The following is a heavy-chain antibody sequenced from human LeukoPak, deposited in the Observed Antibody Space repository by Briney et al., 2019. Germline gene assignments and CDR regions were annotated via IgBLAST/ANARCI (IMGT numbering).Heavy chain of an antibody. Sequence: ASVKVSCKASGYTFTSYDINWVRQATGRGLEWMGWMNPNSGNTGYAQKFQGRVTMTRNTSISTAYMELSSLRSEDTAVYYCARGTYCGGDCSYFDYWGRGTLVTVSS. CDR2: MNPNSGNT. D-gene: IGHD2-21*02. CDR1: GYTFTSYD. CDR3: ARGTYCGGDCSYFDY. J-gene: IGHJ4*02. V-gene: IGHV1-8*01.